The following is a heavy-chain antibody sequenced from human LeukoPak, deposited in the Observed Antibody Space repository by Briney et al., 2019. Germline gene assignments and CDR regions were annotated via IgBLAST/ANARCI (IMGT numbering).Heavy chain of an antibody. CDR3: ARGPNSNWSGLDF. D-gene: IGHD6-6*01. CDR1: GFSFSGHW. Sequence: GGSLRLSCTASGFSFSGHWMHWARQLPGKGLVWVSRISPTGSTTSYADSVKGRFTVSRDNAKNTLYLQVNNLRAEDTAVHYCARGPNSNWSGLDFWGQGTLLTVSS. V-gene: IGHV3-74*01. CDR2: ISPTGSTT. J-gene: IGHJ4*02.